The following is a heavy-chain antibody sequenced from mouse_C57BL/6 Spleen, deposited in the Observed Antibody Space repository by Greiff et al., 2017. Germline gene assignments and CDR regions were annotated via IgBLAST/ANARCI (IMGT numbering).Heavy chain of an antibody. Sequence: EVQLQQSGAELVKPGASVKLSCTASGFNIKDYYMHWVKQRTEQGLEWIGRIDPEDGETKYAPKFQGKATITADTSSNTAYLQLSSLTAEDTAVXYGAHGTTVVAPFDYWGQGTTLTVSS. CDR3: AHGTTVVAPFDY. J-gene: IGHJ2*01. V-gene: IGHV14-2*01. D-gene: IGHD1-1*01. CDR2: IDPEDGET. CDR1: GFNIKDYY.